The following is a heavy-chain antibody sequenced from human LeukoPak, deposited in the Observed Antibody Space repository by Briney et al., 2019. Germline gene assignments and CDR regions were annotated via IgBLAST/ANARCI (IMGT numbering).Heavy chain of an antibody. D-gene: IGHD6-19*01. J-gene: IGHJ4*02. CDR3: AKGEARWLVPVFRDY. Sequence: GGSLRLSCAASGFTVSSNYMSWVRQAPGKGLEWVSAISGSGGSTYYADSVKGRFTISRDNSKNTLYLQMNSLRAEDTAVYYCAKGEARWLVPVFRDYWGQGTLVTVSS. V-gene: IGHV3-23*01. CDR2: ISGSGGST. CDR1: GFTVSSNY.